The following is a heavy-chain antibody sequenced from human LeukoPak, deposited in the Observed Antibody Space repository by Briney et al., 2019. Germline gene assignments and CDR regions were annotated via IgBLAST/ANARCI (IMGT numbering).Heavy chain of an antibody. CDR3: ARLYQLLYPDVRYYYMDV. J-gene: IGHJ6*03. D-gene: IGHD2-2*02. CDR1: GYTFTSYD. Sequence: ASVKVSCKAPGYTFTSYDINWVRQATGQGLEWMGWMNPNSGNTGYAQKFQGRVTMTRNTSISTAYMELSSLRSEDTAVYYCARLYQLLYPDVRYYYMDVWGKGTTVTVSS. CDR2: MNPNSGNT. V-gene: IGHV1-8*01.